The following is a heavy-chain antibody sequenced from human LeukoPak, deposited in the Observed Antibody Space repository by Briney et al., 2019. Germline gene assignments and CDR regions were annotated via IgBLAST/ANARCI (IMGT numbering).Heavy chain of an antibody. CDR2: IYYSGST. V-gene: IGHV4-39*01. Sequence: SETLSLTCTVSGGSISSSSYYWGWIRQPPGKGLEWIGSIYYSGSTYYNPSLKSRVTISVDTSKNQFSLKLSSVTAADTAVYYGARRGDSSSWYSVDYWGQGTLVTVSS. CDR1: GGSISSSSYY. CDR3: ARRGDSSSWYSVDY. D-gene: IGHD6-13*01. J-gene: IGHJ4*02.